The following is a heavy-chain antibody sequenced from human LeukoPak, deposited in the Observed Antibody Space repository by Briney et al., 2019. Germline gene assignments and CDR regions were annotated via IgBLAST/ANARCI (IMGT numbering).Heavy chain of an antibody. D-gene: IGHD2/OR15-2a*01. CDR3: AKGRGSTIPRGGNFDY. J-gene: IGHJ4*02. CDR2: IWYDGSNK. CDR1: GFTFSSYG. V-gene: IGHV3-33*06. Sequence: PGRSLRLSCAASGFTFSSYGMHWVRQAPGKGLEWVAVIWYDGSNKYYADSVKGRFTISRDNSKNTLYLQMNSLRAEDTAVYYCAKGRGSTIPRGGNFDYWGQGTLVTVSS.